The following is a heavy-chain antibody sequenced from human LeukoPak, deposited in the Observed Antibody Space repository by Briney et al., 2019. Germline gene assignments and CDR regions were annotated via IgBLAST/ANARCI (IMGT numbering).Heavy chain of an antibody. CDR1: ADSISSSSYY. J-gene: IGHJ3*02. Sequence: SETLSLTCTVSADSISSSSYYWGWIRQPPGKGLEWIGTIYYSGSTSYNPSLESRVTISIDTSKNQFSLKLNSVTAADTAVYYCARAGTYSSSWGDIWGQGTMVTVSS. V-gene: IGHV4-39*01. CDR3: ARAGTYSSSWGDI. D-gene: IGHD6-13*01. CDR2: IYYSGST.